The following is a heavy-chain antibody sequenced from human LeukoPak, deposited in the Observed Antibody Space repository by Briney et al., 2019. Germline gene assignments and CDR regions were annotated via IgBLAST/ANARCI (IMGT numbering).Heavy chain of an antibody. V-gene: IGHV1-2*02. Sequence: GASVKVSCRASGFXLSDYYIHWVRQAPGQGLEWLGWINPNSGVTGYAQRFQGRVTMTRDTSINTAYMDLSRLTSDDTAVYYCARELMTTMTMVDDWGQGTLVTVSS. CDR3: ARELMTTMTMVDD. J-gene: IGHJ4*02. CDR2: INPNSGVT. D-gene: IGHD4/OR15-4a*01. CDR1: GFXLSDYY.